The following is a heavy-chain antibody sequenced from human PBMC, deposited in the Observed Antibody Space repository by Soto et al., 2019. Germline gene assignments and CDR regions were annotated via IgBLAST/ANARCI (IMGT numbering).Heavy chain of an antibody. CDR1: GFTFTNYW. J-gene: IGHJ1*01. CDR3: TTVFED. Sequence: GRFLRLSCAASGFTFTNYWLHWVRQVPGKGLVWGSRIDGGGTGTSYSDSVRGRFTISRDNAENTLYLQMDSLRAEDTAVYYCTTVFEDCGQGTPV. D-gene: IGHD1-20*01. V-gene: IGHV3-74*01. CDR2: IDGGGTGT.